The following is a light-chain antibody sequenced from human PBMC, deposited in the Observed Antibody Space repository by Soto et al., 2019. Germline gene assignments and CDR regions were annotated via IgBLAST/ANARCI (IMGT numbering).Light chain of an antibody. CDR3: SSYTSSNTWV. Sequence: QSALTQPASVSGSRGQSITISCTGTSSDVGGYNYVSWYQQYPGKAPKLMIYEVSNRPSGVSNRFSGSKSGNTASLTISGLQAEDEADYYCSSYTSSNTWVFGGGTKLTVL. CDR2: EVS. J-gene: IGLJ3*02. V-gene: IGLV2-14*01. CDR1: SSDVGGYNY.